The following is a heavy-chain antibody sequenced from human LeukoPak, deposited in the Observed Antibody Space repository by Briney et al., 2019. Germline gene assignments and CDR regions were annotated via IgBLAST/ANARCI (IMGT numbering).Heavy chain of an antibody. J-gene: IGHJ4*02. Sequence: SETLSLTCTVSGGSISSYYWSWIRQPPGKGLEWIGYIYYSGSTNYNPSLKSRVTISVDTSKNQFSLKLSSVTAADTAVYYCARGRGGYDSSGYYYAPFDYWGQGTLVTVSS. D-gene: IGHD3-22*01. V-gene: IGHV4-59*01. CDR2: IYYSGST. CDR1: GGSISSYY. CDR3: ARGRGGYDSSGYYYAPFDY.